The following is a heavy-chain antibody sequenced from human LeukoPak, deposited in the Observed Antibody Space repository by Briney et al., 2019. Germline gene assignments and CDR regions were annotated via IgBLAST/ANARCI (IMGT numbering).Heavy chain of an antibody. CDR3: ARCGDGLPCDFDY. CDR2: ISSTSSTK. D-gene: IGHD3-10*01. J-gene: IGHJ4*02. Sequence: GRSLRLSCAASKFTFSDYYMSWIRQAPGKGLEWVSYISSTSSTKYYADSVKGRFTISRDNAKKSLYLEMNSLRAEDTAVYYCARCGDGLPCDFDYWGQGTLVTVSS. V-gene: IGHV3-11*04. CDR1: KFTFSDYY.